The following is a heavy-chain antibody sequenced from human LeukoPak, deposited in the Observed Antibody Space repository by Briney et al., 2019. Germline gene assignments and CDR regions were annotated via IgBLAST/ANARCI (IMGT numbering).Heavy chain of an antibody. V-gene: IGHV4-59*08. Sequence: ASETLSLTCTVSGGSIRSFYWTWIRQPPGKGLEWIGYMSYSGSADYNPSLRSRVTISLDTSKNQFSLKLSSVTAADTAVYYCARGYCSGNTCYRSGFEIWGQGTIATVSS. CDR3: ARGYCSGNTCYRSGFEI. CDR2: MSYSGSA. CDR1: GGSIRSFY. J-gene: IGHJ3*02. D-gene: IGHD2-15*01.